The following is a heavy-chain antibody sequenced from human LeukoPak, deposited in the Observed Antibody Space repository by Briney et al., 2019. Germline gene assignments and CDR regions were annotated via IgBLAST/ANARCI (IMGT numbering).Heavy chain of an antibody. J-gene: IGHJ6*03. CDR2: IYYSETT. CDR1: GGSIGTTNYY. CDR3: ARQRADYFYYYVDV. V-gene: IGHV4-39*01. D-gene: IGHD3-9*01. Sequence: SETLSLTCTVSGGSIGTTNYYWGWLRHPPGKGLEWIGSIYYSETTYENPSLESRVTISIETSKHQFSLKLSSVTAADTAVYYCARQRADYFYYYVDVWGKGTTVPVS.